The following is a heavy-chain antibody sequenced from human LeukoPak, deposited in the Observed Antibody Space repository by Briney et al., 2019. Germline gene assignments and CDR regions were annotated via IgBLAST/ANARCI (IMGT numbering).Heavy chain of an antibody. J-gene: IGHJ4*02. CDR1: GFTLSNYA. V-gene: IGHV3-23*01. D-gene: IGHD3-22*01. CDR3: ARDPYYDSSGSLDY. CDR2: ISSNGGST. Sequence: GGSLRLSCAASGFTLSNYAMSWVRQALGKGLEWVSSISSNGGSTYYADSVKGRFTISRDNSKNTLYLQMNSLRAEDTAVYYCARDPYYDSSGSLDYWGQGTLVTVSS.